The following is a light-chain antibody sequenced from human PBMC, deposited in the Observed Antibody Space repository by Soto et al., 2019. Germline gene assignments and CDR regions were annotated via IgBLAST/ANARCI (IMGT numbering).Light chain of an antibody. CDR2: WAS. V-gene: IGKV4-1*01. Sequence: DIVMTQSPDSLAVSLGERATINCKSSQSVLYSSNNKNYFAWYQQKPGQPPKLLISWASTRESGVPDRFSGSGSGTDFTLTIRNLQAEDVAVYYFQQYYSTPLHFGLGTKLEIK. CDR1: QSVLYSSNNKNY. CDR3: QQYYSTPLH. J-gene: IGKJ2*01.